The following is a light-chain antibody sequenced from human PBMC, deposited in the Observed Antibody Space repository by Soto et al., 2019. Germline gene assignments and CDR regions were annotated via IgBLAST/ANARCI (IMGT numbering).Light chain of an antibody. CDR2: GAS. CDR3: QQYGSSPPYT. CDR1: ESVSSSTY. J-gene: IGKJ2*01. Sequence: EIVLTQSPGTLSLSPGERATLSCRASESVSSSTYLAWYQQKPGQAPRLLIYGASSRATGIPDRFSGSGSGTDFTLPISRLKPEDFSVYYCQQYGSSPPYTFGQGTKLEIK. V-gene: IGKV3-20*01.